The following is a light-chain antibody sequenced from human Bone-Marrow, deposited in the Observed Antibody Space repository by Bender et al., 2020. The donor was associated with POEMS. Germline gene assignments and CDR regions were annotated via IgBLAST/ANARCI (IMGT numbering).Light chain of an antibody. CDR1: SSNLGAGYV. CDR2: SNY. V-gene: IGLV1-44*01. Sequence: QSVLTQPPSVSGVPGQTVTIPCTGSSSNLGAGYVVNWYQHLPGTAPRLVVYSNYQRPSGVPARFSGSKSGTSASLAISDIQSEDEGDYYCSSWDDSLSGWVFGGGTKLTVL. CDR3: SSWDDSLSGWV. J-gene: IGLJ3*02.